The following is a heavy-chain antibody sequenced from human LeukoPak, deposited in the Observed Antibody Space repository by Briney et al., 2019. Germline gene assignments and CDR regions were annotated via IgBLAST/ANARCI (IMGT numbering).Heavy chain of an antibody. CDR3: TRAYGYCSGGSCYYYYGMDV. Sequence: SVKVSCKASGGTFSSYAISWVRQAPGQGLEWMGGIIPIFGTANYAQKFQGRVTVTADESTSTAYMELSSLRSEDTAVYYCTRAYGYCSGGSCYYYYGMDVWGQGTTVTVSS. CDR1: GGTFSSYA. V-gene: IGHV1-69*13. D-gene: IGHD2-15*01. CDR2: IIPIFGTA. J-gene: IGHJ6*02.